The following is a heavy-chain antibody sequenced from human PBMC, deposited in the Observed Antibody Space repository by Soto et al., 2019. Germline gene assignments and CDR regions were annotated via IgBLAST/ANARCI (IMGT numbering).Heavy chain of an antibody. CDR3: ARVGYGDYGRGYYFDF. CDR2: IDYTGGT. J-gene: IGHJ4*02. Sequence: SETLSLTCIVSGASIRDGDYYWSWLRQPPGKGPEWIGIIDYTGGTHYNPTLTGPVSMSVDTSANQFSLKVNFVTAADSAVYYCARVGYGDYGRGYYFDFWGPGILVTVSS. D-gene: IGHD4-17*01. V-gene: IGHV4-30-4*01. CDR1: GASIRDGDYY.